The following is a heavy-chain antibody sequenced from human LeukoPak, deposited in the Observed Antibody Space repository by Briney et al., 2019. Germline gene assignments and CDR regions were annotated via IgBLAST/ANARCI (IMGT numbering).Heavy chain of an antibody. J-gene: IGHJ4*02. V-gene: IGHV3-21*01. CDR2: ISSSSSYI. CDR3: ARDEARVFDY. Sequence: GGSLRLSCAASGFTFSRSWMHWVRQAPGKGLEWVSSISSSSSYIYYADSVKGRFTISRDNAKNSLYLQMNSLRAEDTAVYYCARDEARVFDYWGQGTLVTVSS. CDR1: GFTFSRSW. D-gene: IGHD5-12*01.